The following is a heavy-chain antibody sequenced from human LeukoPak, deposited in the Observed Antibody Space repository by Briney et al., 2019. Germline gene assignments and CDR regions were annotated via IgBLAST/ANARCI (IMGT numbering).Heavy chain of an antibody. CDR1: GFTFDIYA. V-gene: IGHV3-30*04. Sequence: AGGSLRLSCAASGFTFDIYAMHWVRQAPGKGLEWLAIISNDGSNKYYADSVQGRFTISRDNSKNTLYLQMNSLRAEDTAVYYCARRAAGSPPDYWGQGTLVTVSS. CDR3: ARRAAGSPPDY. CDR2: ISNDGSNK. D-gene: IGHD3-10*01. J-gene: IGHJ4*02.